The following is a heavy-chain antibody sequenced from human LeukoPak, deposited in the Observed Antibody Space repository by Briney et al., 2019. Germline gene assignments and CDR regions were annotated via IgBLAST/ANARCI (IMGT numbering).Heavy chain of an antibody. D-gene: IGHD3-16*01. Sequence: GGSLRLSCAASGFTFSSYGMHWVRQAPGKGLEWVANIKQDGSEKYYVDSVKGRFTISRDNAKNSLYLQMNSLRAEDTAVYYCARDPALGLADYWGQGTLVTVSS. CDR1: GFTFSSYG. CDR3: ARDPALGLADY. CDR2: IKQDGSEK. V-gene: IGHV3-7*01. J-gene: IGHJ4*02.